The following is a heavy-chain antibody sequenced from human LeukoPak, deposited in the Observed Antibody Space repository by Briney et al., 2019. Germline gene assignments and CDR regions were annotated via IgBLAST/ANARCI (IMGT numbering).Heavy chain of an antibody. V-gene: IGHV4-4*07. CDR2: IHTSGTT. CDR3: AQIAVAGTYVDF. Sequence: SETLSLTCTVSGDSMGRYYWSFIRQPAGKGLEWIGRIHTSGTTWYSASLKSRVTISIDTSKNQFSLKLSSVTAADTAVYYCAQIAVAGTYVDFWGQGTLVTVSS. D-gene: IGHD6-19*01. CDR1: GDSMGRYY. J-gene: IGHJ4*02.